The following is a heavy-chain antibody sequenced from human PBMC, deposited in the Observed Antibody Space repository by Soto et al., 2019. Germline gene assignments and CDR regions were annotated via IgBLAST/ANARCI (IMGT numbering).Heavy chain of an antibody. J-gene: IGHJ3*02. D-gene: IGHD3-3*01. CDR3: ARFNAIFGVVSRPGAFDI. CDR1: GGSISSSSYY. V-gene: IGHV4-39*01. Sequence: PSETLSLTCTVSGGSISSSSYYWGWIRQPPGKGLEWIGSIYYSGSTYYNPSLKSRVTISVDTSKNQFSLKLSSVTAADTAVYYCARFNAIFGVVSRPGAFDIWGQGTMVTVSS. CDR2: IYYSGST.